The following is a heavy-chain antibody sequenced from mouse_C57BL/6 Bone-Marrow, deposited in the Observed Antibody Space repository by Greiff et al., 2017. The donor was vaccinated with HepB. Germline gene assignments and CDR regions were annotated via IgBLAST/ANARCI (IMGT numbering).Heavy chain of an antibody. D-gene: IGHD1-1*01. J-gene: IGHJ4*01. V-gene: IGHV14-4*01. CDR3: ATDGSSGGDY. CDR2: IDPENGDT. Sequence: VQLQQSGAELVRPGASVKLSCTASGFNIKDDYMHWVKQRPEQGLEWIGWIDPENGDTAYASKFQGKATITADTSSNTAYLQLSSLTSEDTAVYYCATDGSSGGDYWGQGTSVTVSS. CDR1: GFNIKDDY.